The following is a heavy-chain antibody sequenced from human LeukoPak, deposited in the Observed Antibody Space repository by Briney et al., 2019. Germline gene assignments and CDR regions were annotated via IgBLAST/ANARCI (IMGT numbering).Heavy chain of an antibody. D-gene: IGHD3-9*01. Sequence: SETLSLTCTVSGGSIISNNYYWGWIRLPPGKGLEWIGSIYYTGSTYYNPSLNSRVTMSVDTSMSQIALKVTSMTAADTAVYYCARLLSYDVLTDNYYKYYMDVWGEGTTVTVSS. J-gene: IGHJ6*03. CDR3: ARLLSYDVLTDNYYKYYMDV. V-gene: IGHV4-39*01. CDR2: IYYTGST. CDR1: GGSIISNNYY.